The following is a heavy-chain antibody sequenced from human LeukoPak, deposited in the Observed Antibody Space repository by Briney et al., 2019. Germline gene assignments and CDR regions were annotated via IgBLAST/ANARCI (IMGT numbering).Heavy chain of an antibody. CDR1: GFTLSSYA. Sequence: PGRSLRLSCAASGFTLSSYAMHWARQAPGRGRGWVPVISYDGSNKYYADSVKGRFTISRDNSKNTLYLQMNSLRAEDTAVYYCARDLTIFGVVMHYLDYWGQGTLVTVSS. CDR3: ARDLTIFGVVMHYLDY. CDR2: ISYDGSNK. D-gene: IGHD3-3*01. V-gene: IGHV3-30-3*01. J-gene: IGHJ4*02.